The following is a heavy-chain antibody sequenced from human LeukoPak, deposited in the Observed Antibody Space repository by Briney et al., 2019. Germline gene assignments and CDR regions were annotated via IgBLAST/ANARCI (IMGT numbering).Heavy chain of an antibody. CDR2: THRSVST. D-gene: IGHD1-14*01. V-gene: IGHV4-4*02. J-gene: IGHJ4*02. CDR3: AREIVGGLNPGAY. CDR1: PDSTTSNF. Sequence: PSETLSLTCTLSPDSTTSNFWSWVRQPPGKGLEWIGETHRSVSTNYNPSLQRRVTISIDRSKHQIALELSSVTAADTAVYYCAREIVGGLNPGAYWGQGTLVTVSS.